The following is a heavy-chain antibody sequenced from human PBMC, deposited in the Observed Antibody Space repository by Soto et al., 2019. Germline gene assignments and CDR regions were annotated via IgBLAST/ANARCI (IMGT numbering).Heavy chain of an antibody. V-gene: IGHV3-30*18. Sequence: SGGSLRLSCAASGFTFSSYAMHWVRQAPGKGLEWAAVISYDGSDEYYADSVKGRFTISRDNSKNTLYLQMNSLRAEDTAVYYCAKVIAAPNDAFDIWGQGTMVTVSS. CDR1: GFTFSSYA. D-gene: IGHD6-13*01. CDR2: ISYDGSDE. J-gene: IGHJ3*02. CDR3: AKVIAAPNDAFDI.